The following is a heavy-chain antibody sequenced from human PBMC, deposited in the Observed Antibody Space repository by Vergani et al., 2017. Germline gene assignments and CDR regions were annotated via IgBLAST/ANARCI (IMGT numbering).Heavy chain of an antibody. Sequence: QVQLVQSGAEVKKPGSSVKVSCKASGGTFSSYAISWVRQAPGQGLEWMGGIIPIFGTANYAQKFQGRVTITADESTSTAYMELSSMRSEDTAVYYCAGPRSKGPGIAAAGDYDYWGQGTLVTVSS. CDR3: AGPRSKGPGIAAAGDYDY. CDR2: IIPIFGTA. V-gene: IGHV1-69*01. J-gene: IGHJ4*02. D-gene: IGHD6-13*01. CDR1: GGTFSSYA.